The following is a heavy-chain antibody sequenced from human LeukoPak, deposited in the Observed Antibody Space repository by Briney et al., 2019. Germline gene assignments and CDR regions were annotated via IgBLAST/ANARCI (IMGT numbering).Heavy chain of an antibody. D-gene: IGHD3-10*01. J-gene: IGHJ6*03. CDR1: GFTLSSYA. Sequence: GGSLRLSCAASGFTLSSYAMHWVRQAPGKGLEWVAVISYDGSNKYYADSVKGRFTISRDNSKNTLYLQMNSLRAEDTAVYYCARERRITMVRGANYYMDVWGKGTTVTVSS. V-gene: IGHV3-30-3*01. CDR2: ISYDGSNK. CDR3: ARERRITMVRGANYYMDV.